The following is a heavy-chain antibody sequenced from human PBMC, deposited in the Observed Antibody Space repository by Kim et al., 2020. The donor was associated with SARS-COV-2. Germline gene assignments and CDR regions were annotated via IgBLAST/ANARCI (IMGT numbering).Heavy chain of an antibody. CDR1: GYMFTSYG. V-gene: IGHV1-18*04. Sequence: ASVKVSCKACGYMFTSYGFSWVRQAPGQGLEWLGWISARDGGTKYGQKVQGRVIMTTDTSTNTAYMELWSLRSDDTAMYYCARGAYGDVSLDYWGQGTLV. CDR3: ARGAYGDVSLDY. CDR2: ISARDGGT. D-gene: IGHD4-17*01. J-gene: IGHJ4*02.